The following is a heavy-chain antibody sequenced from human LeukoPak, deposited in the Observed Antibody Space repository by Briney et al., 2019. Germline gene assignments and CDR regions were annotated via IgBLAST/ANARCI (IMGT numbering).Heavy chain of an antibody. Sequence: GGSLRLSCAASGFTISSYGMHWVRQAPGKGLEWVAFIRYDGSNKYYADSVKGRFTISRDNSKNTLYLQMNSLRAEDTAVYYCANDGYGDYVIDYWGQGTLVTVSS. V-gene: IGHV3-30*02. J-gene: IGHJ4*02. CDR1: GFTISSYG. D-gene: IGHD4-17*01. CDR3: ANDGYGDYVIDY. CDR2: IRYDGSNK.